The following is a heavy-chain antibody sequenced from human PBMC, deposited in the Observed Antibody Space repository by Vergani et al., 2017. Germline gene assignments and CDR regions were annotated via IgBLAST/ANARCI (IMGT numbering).Heavy chain of an antibody. Sequence: QVQLQESGPGLVKPSQTLSLTCTVSGGSISSGSYYWSWIRQPAGKGLEWIGRIYTSGSTNYNPSLKSLVTISVDTSKNQFSLKMSSVTAADTAVYYCARERVTIVATIDYWGQGTLVTVSS. CDR1: GGSISSGSYY. J-gene: IGHJ4*02. D-gene: IGHD5-12*01. V-gene: IGHV4-61*02. CDR3: ARERVTIVATIDY. CDR2: IYTSGST.